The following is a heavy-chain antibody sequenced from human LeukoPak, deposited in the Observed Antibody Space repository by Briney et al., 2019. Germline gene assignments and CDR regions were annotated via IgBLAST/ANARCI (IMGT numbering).Heavy chain of an antibody. CDR2: TYYRSQWFY. J-gene: IGHJ4*02. CDR3: ARGGRLGDYFDY. V-gene: IGHV6-1*01. D-gene: IGHD2-15*01. Sequence: SQTLSLTCAFSGDSVSSNIAAWNWIRQSPSRGLEWLGRTYYRSQWFYDYDVSVRGRLTINPDTSKNQFSLQLNSVTPDDTAVYYCARGGRLGDYFDYWGQGAPVSVSS. CDR1: GDSVSSNIAA.